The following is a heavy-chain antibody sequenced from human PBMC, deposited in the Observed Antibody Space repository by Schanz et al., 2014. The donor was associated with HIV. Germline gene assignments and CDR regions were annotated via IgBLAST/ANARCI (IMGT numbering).Heavy chain of an antibody. D-gene: IGHD5-18*01. CDR1: GGSINNRSYY. CDR2: IYYSANT. V-gene: IGHV4-39*01. CDR3: ARLDTSMTAADS. J-gene: IGHJ4*02. Sequence: QVQLQESGPGLVKPSETLSLTCTVSGGSINNRSYYWGWIRQPPGKGLEWIGSIYYSANTYYNPSLKRRVTIPEATSRNQFPLKLNSGTAADTAVYYCARLDTSMTAADSWGQGTPVTVSS.